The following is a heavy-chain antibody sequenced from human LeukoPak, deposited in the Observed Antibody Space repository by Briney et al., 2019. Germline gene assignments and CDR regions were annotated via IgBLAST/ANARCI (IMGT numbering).Heavy chain of an antibody. V-gene: IGHV3-21*01. J-gene: IGHJ6*03. CDR1: GFTFSSYS. D-gene: IGHD6-13*01. CDR2: ISSSSSYI. CDR3: ARDPQYSSTTYYYYYMDV. Sequence: GSLRLSCAASGFTFSSYSMNWVRQAPGKGLEWVSSISSSSSYIYYADSVRGRFTISRDNAKNSLYLQMNSLRAEDTAVYYCARDPQYSSTTYYYYYMDVWGKGTTVTVSS.